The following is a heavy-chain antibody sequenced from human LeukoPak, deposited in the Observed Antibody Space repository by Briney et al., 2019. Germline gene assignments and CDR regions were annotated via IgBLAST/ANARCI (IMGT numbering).Heavy chain of an antibody. CDR1: GGSISSGSYY. V-gene: IGHV4-61*02. CDR2: IYTSGST. J-gene: IGHJ4*02. D-gene: IGHD3-3*01. Sequence: SQTLSLTCTVSGGSISSGSYYWSWIRQPAGKGLEWIGRIYTSGSTNYNPSLKSRVTISVDTSKNQFSLKLSSVTAADTAVYYCARGDFWSGYYNPLDYWGQGTLVTVSS. CDR3: ARGDFWSGYYNPLDY.